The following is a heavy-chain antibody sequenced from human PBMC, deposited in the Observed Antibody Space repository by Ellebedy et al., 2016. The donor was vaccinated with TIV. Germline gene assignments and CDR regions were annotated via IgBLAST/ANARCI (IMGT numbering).Heavy chain of an antibody. Sequence: SETLSLTCTVSGGSISSGGYYWSWIRQHPGKGLEWIGYIYYSGSTNFNPSLKSRVTISVDTSKNQFSLKLTSVTAADTAVYFCARQSFLWGATAAGYRDYGIDVWGQGTTVTVSS. CDR2: IYYSGST. CDR1: GGSISSGGYY. D-gene: IGHD6-13*01. J-gene: IGHJ6*02. V-gene: IGHV4-61*08. CDR3: ARQSFLWGATAAGYRDYGIDV.